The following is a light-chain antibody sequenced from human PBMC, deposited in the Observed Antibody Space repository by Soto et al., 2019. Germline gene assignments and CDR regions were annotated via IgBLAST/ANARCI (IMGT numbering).Light chain of an antibody. CDR1: SSNIGAGYD. V-gene: IGLV1-40*01. CDR2: GNS. J-gene: IGLJ7*01. CDR3: QSYDSSLSGYAV. Sequence: QAVVTQPPSVSGAPGQRVTISCTGSSSNIGAGYDVHWYQQLPGTAPKLLIYGNSNRPSGVPDRFSGSKSGTSASLAITGLQAEDEADYYFQSYDSSLSGYAVFGGGTQLTVL.